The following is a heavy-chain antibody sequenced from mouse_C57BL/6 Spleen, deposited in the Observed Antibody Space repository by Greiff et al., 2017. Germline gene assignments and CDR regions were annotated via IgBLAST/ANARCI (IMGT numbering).Heavy chain of an antibody. CDR2: IDPSDSYT. Sequence: QVQLQQPGAELVKPGASVKLSCKASGYTFTSYWMQWVKQRPGQGLEWIGEIDPSDSYTNYNQKFKGKATLTVDTSSSTAYMQLSSLTSEDSAVYYCARRAYNYAMDYCGQGTSVTVSS. CDR3: ARRAYNYAMDY. CDR1: GYTFTSYW. V-gene: IGHV1-50*01. J-gene: IGHJ4*01. D-gene: IGHD2-10*01.